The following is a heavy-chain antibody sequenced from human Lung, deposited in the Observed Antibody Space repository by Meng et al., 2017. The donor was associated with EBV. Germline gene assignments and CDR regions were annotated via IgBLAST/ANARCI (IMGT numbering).Heavy chain of an antibody. CDR3: ARISLSYYFDYSGFPNDY. D-gene: IGHD4-23*01. CDR2: IYYSGST. Sequence: VELLESGQGRVKPAQTLSLTCTVSGGSISSGGYYWSWIRQHPGKGLEWIGYIYYSGSTYYNPSLKSLVTISVDTSKNQFSLKLSSVTAADTAVYYCARISLSYYFDYSGFPNDYWGQGTLVTVPS. CDR1: GGSISSGGYY. J-gene: IGHJ4*02. V-gene: IGHV4-31*01.